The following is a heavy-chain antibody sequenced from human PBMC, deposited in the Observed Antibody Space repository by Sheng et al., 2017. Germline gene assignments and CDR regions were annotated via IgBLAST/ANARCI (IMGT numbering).Heavy chain of an antibody. D-gene: IGHD2-15*01. CDR1: GGTFSSYT. Sequence: QVQLVQSGAEVKKPGSSVKVSCKASGGTFSSYTISWVRQAPGQGLEWMGRIIPILGIANYAQKFQGRVTITADKSTSTAYMELSSLRSEDTAVYYCAHATKGAYYYYMDVWGKGTTVTVSS. CDR2: IIPILGIA. V-gene: IGHV1-69*02. J-gene: IGHJ6*03. CDR3: AHATKGAYYYYMDV.